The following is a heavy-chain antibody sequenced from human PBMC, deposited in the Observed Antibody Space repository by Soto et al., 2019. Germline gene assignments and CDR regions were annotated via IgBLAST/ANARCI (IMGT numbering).Heavy chain of an antibody. CDR1: GGTFSSYA. CDR2: IIPIFGTA. V-gene: IGHV1-69*13. J-gene: IGHJ4*02. D-gene: IGHD5-18*01. CDR3: AIIPQHTAMVPWPRSFDY. Sequence: GASVKVSCKASGGTFSSYAISWVRQAPGQGLEWMGGIIPIFGTANYAQKFQGRVTITADESTSTAYMELSSLRSEDTAVYYCAIIPQHTAMVPWPRSFDYWGQGTLVTVSS.